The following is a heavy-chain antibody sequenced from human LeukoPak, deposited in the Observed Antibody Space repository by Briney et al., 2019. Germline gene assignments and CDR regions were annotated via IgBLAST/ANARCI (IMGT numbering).Heavy chain of an antibody. CDR1: GFTFPRHW. Sequence: GGSLRLSCAASGFTFPRHWMSWVRQAPGKGLEWVANIKQDANEKNYVDSVKGRFTISRDNAKNSLYLQMNSLRAEDTAIYYCARDISPQLVVDNWGPGTLVTVSS. D-gene: IGHD6-6*01. V-gene: IGHV3-7*03. CDR3: ARDISPQLVVDN. CDR2: IKQDANEK. J-gene: IGHJ4*02.